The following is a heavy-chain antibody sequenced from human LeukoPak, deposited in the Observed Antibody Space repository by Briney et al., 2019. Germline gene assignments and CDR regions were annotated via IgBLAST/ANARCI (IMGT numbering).Heavy chain of an antibody. J-gene: IGHJ4*02. D-gene: IGHD1-26*01. CDR2: ISGSGGST. V-gene: IGHV3-23*01. Sequence: PGGSLRLSCAASGFTFGTYAMSWVRQAPGKGLEWISAISGSGGSTYYADSVKGRFTISRDNSKNTLYLQMNSLRAEDTAVYYCAKDVGKWESLHFFDYWGQGTLVTVSS. CDR1: GFTFGTYA. CDR3: AKDVGKWESLHFFDY.